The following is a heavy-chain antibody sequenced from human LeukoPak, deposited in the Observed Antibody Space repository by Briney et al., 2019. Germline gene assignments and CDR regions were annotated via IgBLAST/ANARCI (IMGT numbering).Heavy chain of an antibody. D-gene: IGHD2-2*01. CDR1: GFTFSSYG. CDR2: IWYDGSNK. CDR3: AKEGRWYQYYFDY. J-gene: IGHJ4*02. Sequence: GRSLRLSCAASGFTFSSYGMHWVRQAPGKGREWVAVIWYDGSNKYYADSVKGRFTISRDNSKNTLYLQMNSLRAEDTAVCYCAKEGRWYQYYFDYWGQGTLVTVSS. V-gene: IGHV3-33*06.